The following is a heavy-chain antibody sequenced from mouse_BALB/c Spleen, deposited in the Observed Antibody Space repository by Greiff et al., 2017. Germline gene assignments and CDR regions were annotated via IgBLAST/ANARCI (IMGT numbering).Heavy chain of an antibody. D-gene: IGHD2-14*01. V-gene: IGHV2-6-2*01. Sequence: VQLMESGPDLVAPSQSLSITCTVSGFSLTSYGVHWVRQPPGKGLEWLVVIWSDGSTTYNSALKSRLSISKDNSKSQVFLKMTSLQTDDTAMYYCARQDYRYGHYAMDYWGQGTSVTVSS. CDR2: IWSDGST. J-gene: IGHJ4*01. CDR3: ARQDYRYGHYAMDY. CDR1: GFSLTSYG.